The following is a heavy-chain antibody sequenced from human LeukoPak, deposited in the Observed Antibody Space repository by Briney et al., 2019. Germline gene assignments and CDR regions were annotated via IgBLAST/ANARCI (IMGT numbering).Heavy chain of an antibody. CDR2: IGSSSSYT. V-gene: IGHV3-11*06. J-gene: IGHJ4*02. Sequence: PGGSLRLSCAASGFTFTDYSMTWIRQAPGKGLEWVSYIGSSSSYTNYADSVKGRFTIYRDNAKNSVYLQMNSLRAEDTAVYYCARVGGGAKNFGYWGQGALVTVSS. CDR3: ARVGGGAKNFGY. D-gene: IGHD1-26*01. CDR1: GFTFTDYS.